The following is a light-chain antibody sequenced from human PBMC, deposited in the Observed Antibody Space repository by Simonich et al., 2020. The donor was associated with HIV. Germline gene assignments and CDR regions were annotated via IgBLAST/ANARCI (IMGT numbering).Light chain of an antibody. J-gene: IGKJ2*01. CDR1: QSVLYSSNNKNY. CDR3: QQYYDTPYT. Sequence: DIVMTQSPDSLAVSLGERASINCRSGQSVLYSSNNKNYLAWYQQKPGQPPKLIIYWESTREFGVPDRFSGSGSGTDFNLTISSLQAEDVAVYYCQQYYDTPYTFGQGTKLEIK. V-gene: IGKV4-1*01. CDR2: WES.